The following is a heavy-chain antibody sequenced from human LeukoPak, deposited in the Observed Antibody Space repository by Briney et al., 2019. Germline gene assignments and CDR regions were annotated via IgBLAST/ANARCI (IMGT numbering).Heavy chain of an antibody. Sequence: SETLSLTCTVSGGSISSSSYYWGWIRQPPGKGLERIGSIYYSGSTYYKPSLKSRVTISVDTSKNQFSLKLSSVTAADTAVYYCARVVRGRGPVLGGYYYYMDVWGKGTTVTVSS. V-gene: IGHV4-39*07. D-gene: IGHD6-6*01. CDR3: ARVVRGRGPVLGGYYYYMDV. J-gene: IGHJ6*03. CDR2: IYYSGST. CDR1: GGSISSSSYY.